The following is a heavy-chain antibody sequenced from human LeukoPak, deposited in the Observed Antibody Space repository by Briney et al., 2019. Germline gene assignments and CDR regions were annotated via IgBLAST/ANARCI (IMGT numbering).Heavy chain of an antibody. V-gene: IGHV4-59*01. CDR3: ARGLARQQLVRGYFDY. Sequence: SETLSLTCTGSGGSISSYYWSWIRQPPGKGVEWIGYIYYSGSTNYNPSLKSRVTISVDTSNNQFSLKLSSVTAADTAVYYCARGLARQQLVRGYFDYWGQGTLVTVSS. J-gene: IGHJ4*02. D-gene: IGHD6-13*01. CDR2: IYYSGST. CDR1: GGSISSYY.